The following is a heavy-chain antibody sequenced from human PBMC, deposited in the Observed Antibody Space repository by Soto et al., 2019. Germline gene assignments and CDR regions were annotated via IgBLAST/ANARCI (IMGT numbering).Heavy chain of an antibody. CDR3: TTGGTHTWRLDP. D-gene: IGHD1-1*01. J-gene: IGHJ5*02. V-gene: IGHV3-73*01. CDR2: IRSKDKNYAT. Sequence: EVQLVQSGGGMVQSGGSLELSCAASGFAFSATPVHWVRQASGKGLEWVGRIRSKDKNYATAFAASVKGRFTVSRDDSKNLAFLHMNSLKNDYTAVYYCTTGGTHTWRLDPWGQGALVTVSS. CDR1: GFAFSATP.